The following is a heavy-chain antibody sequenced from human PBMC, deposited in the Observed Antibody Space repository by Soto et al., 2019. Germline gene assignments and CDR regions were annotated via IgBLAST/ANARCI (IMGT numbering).Heavy chain of an antibody. J-gene: IGHJ5*02. CDR2: IYYTGKT. Sequence: SETLSLTCSVSGDYIHVGGYYWTWTRQRPGKGLEWMGYIYYTGKTYYNPSLESRLTMSVDRSKNQFSLRLTSVTAADTAVYFCGRDLTSNANCIDPWGQGTLVTVSS. D-gene: IGHD2-2*01. CDR3: GRDLTSNANCIDP. CDR1: GDYIHVGGYY. V-gene: IGHV4-30-4*01.